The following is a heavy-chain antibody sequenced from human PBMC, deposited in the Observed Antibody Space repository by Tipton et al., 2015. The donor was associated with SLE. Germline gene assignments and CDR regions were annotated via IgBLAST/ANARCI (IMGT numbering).Heavy chain of an antibody. CDR3: AKASYSGSYEDAFDI. V-gene: IGHV3-20*04. Sequence: SLRLSCAASGFTFDDYGMSWVRQAPGKGLEWVSGINWNGGSTGYADSVKGRFTISRDNAKNSLYLQMNSLRAEDTAVYYCAKASYSGSYEDAFDIWGQGTMVTVSS. J-gene: IGHJ3*02. CDR2: INWNGGST. CDR1: GFTFDDYG. D-gene: IGHD1-26*01.